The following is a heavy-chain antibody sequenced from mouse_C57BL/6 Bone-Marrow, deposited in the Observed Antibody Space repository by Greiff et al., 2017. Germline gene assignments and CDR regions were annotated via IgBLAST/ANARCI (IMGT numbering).Heavy chain of an antibody. D-gene: IGHD2-10*01. V-gene: IGHV3-6*01. CDR1: GYSITSGYY. CDR3: ARGRAYYGNSFDY. CDR2: ISYDGSN. J-gene: IGHJ2*01. Sequence: EVKVEESGPGLVKPSQSLSLTCSVTGYSITSGYYWNWIRQFPGNKLEWMGYISYDGSNNYNPSLKNRISITRDTSKNQFFLKLNSVTTEDTATYYCARGRAYYGNSFDYWGQGTTLTVSS.